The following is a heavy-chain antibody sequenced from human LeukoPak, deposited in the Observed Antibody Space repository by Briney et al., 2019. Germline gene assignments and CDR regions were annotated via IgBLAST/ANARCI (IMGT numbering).Heavy chain of an antibody. CDR3: AGGNRGVGIYYYYYMDV. CDR1: GYTFTDYS. D-gene: IGHD1-14*01. V-gene: IGHV1-2*02. Sequence: ASVKVSCKASGYTFTDYSIHWVRQAPGQGLEWMGWINPNSGGTNYAQKFQGRVTMTRDTSINTAYMELSRLRSDDTAVYYCAGGNRGVGIYYYYYMDVWGKGTTVTVSS. CDR2: INPNSGGT. J-gene: IGHJ6*03.